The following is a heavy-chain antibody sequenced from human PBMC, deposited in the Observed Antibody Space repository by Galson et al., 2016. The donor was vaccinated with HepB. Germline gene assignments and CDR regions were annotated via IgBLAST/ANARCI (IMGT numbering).Heavy chain of an antibody. J-gene: IGHJ6*03. CDR2: VIPIFGTA. CDR3: AGKRKIVIVPVALPEYYHHMDV. CDR1: GGSFSSYA. D-gene: IGHD2-2*01. Sequence: SVKVSCKASGGSFSSYAINWLRQAPGQGPEWMGGVIPIFGTANYARNFQGRVTITGDKFTSTAYMELTNLRSDDAAVYYCAGKRKIVIVPVALPEYYHHMDVWGTGTTVTVSS. V-gene: IGHV1-69*06.